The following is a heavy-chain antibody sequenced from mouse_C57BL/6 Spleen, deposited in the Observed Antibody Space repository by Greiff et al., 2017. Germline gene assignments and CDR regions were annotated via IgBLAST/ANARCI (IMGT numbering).Heavy chain of an antibody. V-gene: IGHV1-80*01. Sequence: QVQLKQSGAELVKPGASVKISCKASGYAFSSYWMNWVKQRPGKGLEWIGQIYPGDGDTNYNGKFKGKATLTADKSSSTAYMQLSSLTSEDSAVYFCARSGITTVVVPFDYWGQGTTLTVSS. CDR3: ARSGITTVVVPFDY. CDR2: IYPGDGDT. D-gene: IGHD1-1*01. J-gene: IGHJ2*01. CDR1: GYAFSSYW.